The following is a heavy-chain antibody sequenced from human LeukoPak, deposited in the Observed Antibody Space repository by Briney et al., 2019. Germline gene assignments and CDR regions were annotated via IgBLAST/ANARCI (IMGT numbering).Heavy chain of an antibody. D-gene: IGHD3-3*01. CDR3: ARVGAPIPSLRY. CDR1: GFTVSSNY. J-gene: IGHJ4*02. CDR2: IYSGGST. Sequence: GGSLRLSCAASGFTVSSNYMSWVRQAPGKGLEWVSVIYSGGSTYYADSVKGRFTISRDNSKNTLYLQMNSLRAEDTAVYYCARVGAPIPSLRYWGQGTLVTVSS. V-gene: IGHV3-53*01.